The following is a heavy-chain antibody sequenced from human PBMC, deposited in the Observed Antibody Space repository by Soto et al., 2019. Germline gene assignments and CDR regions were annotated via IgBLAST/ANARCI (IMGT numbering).Heavy chain of an antibody. D-gene: IGHD6-19*01. V-gene: IGHV3-23*01. Sequence: LRLSCAASGFTFSSYAMSWVRQAPGKGLEWVSAISGSGGSTYYADSVKGRFTISRDNSKNTLYLQMNSLRAEDTAVYYCAKDTIYSSGWCFDYWGRGTLVTVSS. J-gene: IGHJ4*02. CDR2: ISGSGGST. CDR1: GFTFSSYA. CDR3: AKDTIYSSGWCFDY.